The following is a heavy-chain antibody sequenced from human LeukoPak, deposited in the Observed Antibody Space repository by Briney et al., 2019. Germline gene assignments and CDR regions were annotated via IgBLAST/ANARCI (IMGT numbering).Heavy chain of an antibody. CDR3: ARGGSYFDISGYYFY. D-gene: IGHD3-22*01. CDR1: GFTFSTYS. J-gene: IGHJ4*02. Sequence: GGSLRLSCAASGFTFSTYSMNWVRQAPGKGLEWVSFISIGSDNIDYADSVKGRFTISRDNSKNTLYLQMNSLRTEDTAVYYCARGGSYFDISGYYFYWGQGTLVTVSS. CDR2: ISIGSDNI. V-gene: IGHV3-48*01.